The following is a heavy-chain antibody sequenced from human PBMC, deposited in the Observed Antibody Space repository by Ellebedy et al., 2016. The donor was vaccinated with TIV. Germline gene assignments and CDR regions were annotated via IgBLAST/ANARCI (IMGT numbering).Heavy chain of an antibody. J-gene: IGHJ4*02. D-gene: IGHD3-22*01. CDR2: IIPIFGTA. Sequence: SVKVSXXASGGTFSSYAISWVRQAPGQGLEWMGGIIPIFGTANYAQKFQGRVTITADKSTSTAYMELSSLRSEDTAVYYCARDLLSPYYYDSSGYSLDYWGQGTLVTVSS. CDR1: GGTFSSYA. V-gene: IGHV1-69*06. CDR3: ARDLLSPYYYDSSGYSLDY.